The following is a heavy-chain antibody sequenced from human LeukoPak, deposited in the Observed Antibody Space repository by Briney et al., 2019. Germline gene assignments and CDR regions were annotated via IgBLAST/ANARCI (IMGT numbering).Heavy chain of an antibody. CDR3: AKGRASGTQYYFDY. Sequence: GGSLRLSCAASGFTLDDYPMHWVRQAPGKGLEWVSGISWNSGSIGYADSVKGRFTISRDNAKNSLYLQMNSLRAEDMALYYCAKGRASGTQYYFDYWGQGTLVTVSS. D-gene: IGHD1-26*01. CDR2: ISWNSGSI. J-gene: IGHJ4*02. CDR1: GFTLDDYP. V-gene: IGHV3-9*03.